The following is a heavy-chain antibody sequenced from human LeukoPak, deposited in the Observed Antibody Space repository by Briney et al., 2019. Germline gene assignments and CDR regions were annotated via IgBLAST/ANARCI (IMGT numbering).Heavy chain of an antibody. CDR2: INAGNGNT. Sequence: ASVKVSCTASGYTFTSYAMHWVRQAPGQRLEWMGWINAGNGNTKYSQKFQGRVTITRDTSASTAYMELSSLRSEDTAVYYCARVVTSSSWYGFDYWGQGTLVTVSS. CDR3: ARVVTSSSWYGFDY. CDR1: GYTFTSYA. V-gene: IGHV1-3*01. D-gene: IGHD6-13*01. J-gene: IGHJ4*02.